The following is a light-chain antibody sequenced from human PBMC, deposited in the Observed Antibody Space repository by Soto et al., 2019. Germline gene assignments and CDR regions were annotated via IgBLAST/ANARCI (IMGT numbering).Light chain of an antibody. J-gene: IGLJ2*01. CDR1: SNDIGGYLY. CDR2: DVS. CDR3: SSYTGSDVVI. Sequence: QSARTQPASVSGSPGQSSTISCTGTSNDIGGYLYVSWYQQAPGKAPKLIIYDVSNRPSGVSNRFSGSKSGNTASLTISGLQADDEADYYCSSYTGSDVVIFGGGTKLTVL. V-gene: IGLV2-14*01.